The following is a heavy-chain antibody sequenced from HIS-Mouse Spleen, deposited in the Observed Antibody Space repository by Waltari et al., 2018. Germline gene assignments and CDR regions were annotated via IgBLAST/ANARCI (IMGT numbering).Heavy chain of an antibody. Sequence: QLQLQESGSGLVKPSQTLSLTCAVSGGPIRSGGYSWSCIRQPPGKGLEWIGYIYHSGSTYYNPSLKSRVTISVDRSKNQFSLKLSSVTAADTAVYYCARARVTSARRLYFDYWGQGTLVTVSS. CDR2: IYHSGST. D-gene: IGHD6-6*01. CDR1: GGPIRSGGYS. V-gene: IGHV4-30-2*01. CDR3: ARARVTSARRLYFDY. J-gene: IGHJ4*02.